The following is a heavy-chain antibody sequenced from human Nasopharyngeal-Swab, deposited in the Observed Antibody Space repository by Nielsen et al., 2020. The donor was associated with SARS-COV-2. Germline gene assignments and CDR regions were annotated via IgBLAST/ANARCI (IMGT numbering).Heavy chain of an antibody. D-gene: IGHD1-26*01. CDR3: ARWELLFYFDY. Sequence: GSLRLSCTVSGGSISSYYWSWIRQPPGKGLEWIGYIYYSGSTNYNPSLKSRVTISVDTSKNQFSLKLSSVTAADTAVYYCARWELLFYFDYWGQGTLVTVSS. J-gene: IGHJ4*02. CDR1: GGSISSYY. CDR2: IYYSGST. V-gene: IGHV4-59*12.